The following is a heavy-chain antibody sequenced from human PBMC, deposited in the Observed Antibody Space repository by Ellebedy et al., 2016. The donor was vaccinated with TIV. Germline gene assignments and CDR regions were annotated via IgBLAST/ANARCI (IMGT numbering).Heavy chain of an antibody. J-gene: IGHJ3*02. CDR2: ISYDGSNK. D-gene: IGHD3-10*01. Sequence: GESLKISXAASGFTFSSYAMHWVRQAPGKGLEWVAVISYDGSNKYYADSVKGRFTISRDNSKNTLYLQMNSLRAEDTAVYYCARASPTYGSGTPGAFDIWGQGTMVTVSS. CDR1: GFTFSSYA. V-gene: IGHV3-30-3*01. CDR3: ARASPTYGSGTPGAFDI.